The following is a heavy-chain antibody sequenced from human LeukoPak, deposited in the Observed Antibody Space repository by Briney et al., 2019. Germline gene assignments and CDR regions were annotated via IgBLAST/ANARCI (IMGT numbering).Heavy chain of an antibody. D-gene: IGHD7-27*01. CDR3: TKDPLGYYFDY. J-gene: IGHJ4*02. CDR1: GFTFSSYG. CDR2: ISYDGSNK. Sequence: PGRSLRLSCAASGFTFSSYGMHWVRQAPGKGLEWVAVISYDGSNKYYADSVKGRFTISRDNSKNTLYLQMNSLRTEDTAVYYCTKDPLGYYFDYWGQGTLVTVSS. V-gene: IGHV3-30*18.